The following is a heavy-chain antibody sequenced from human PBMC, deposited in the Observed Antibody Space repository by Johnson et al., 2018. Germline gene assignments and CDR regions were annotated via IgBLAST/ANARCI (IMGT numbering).Heavy chain of an antibody. CDR1: GGTFSSYA. J-gene: IGHJ6*04. CDR3: AREPSATGYSGYENYYYYGMDV. CDR2: IIPIFGTA. V-gene: IGHV1-69*12. D-gene: IGHD5-12*01. Sequence: QLVQSGAEVKKPXSSVXVSXKASGGTFSSYAISWVRQAPGQGLEWMGGIIPIFGTANYAQKLQGRVTITADESTGTAYMELRSLRSEDTAVYYCAREPSATGYSGYENYYYYGMDVWGKGTTVTVSS.